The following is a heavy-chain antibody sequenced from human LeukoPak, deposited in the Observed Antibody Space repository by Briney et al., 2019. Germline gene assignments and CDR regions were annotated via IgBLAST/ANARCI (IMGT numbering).Heavy chain of an antibody. Sequence: SQTLSHTCAVSGGSISSGGYSWSWIRQPPGKGLEWIGYIYHSGSTYYNPSLKSRVTISVDRSKNQFSLKLSSVTAADTAVYYCARELGVVDYWGQGTLVTVSS. V-gene: IGHV4-30-2*01. D-gene: IGHD3-10*01. CDR1: GGSISSGGYS. CDR3: ARELGVVDY. CDR2: IYHSGST. J-gene: IGHJ4*02.